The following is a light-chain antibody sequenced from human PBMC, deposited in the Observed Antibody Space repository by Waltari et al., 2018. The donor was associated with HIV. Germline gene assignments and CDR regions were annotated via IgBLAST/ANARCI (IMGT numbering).Light chain of an antibody. Sequence: DIVMTQSPLSLPVTPGEPASISCRSSQSLLHSNGYNYLDWYLQKLGQSPQLLIYLASARASGVPDRFSGSGSGTDFTLRISRVEAEDVGLYYCMQALQTPLTFGGGTRVEIK. CDR1: QSLLHSNGYNY. CDR2: LAS. J-gene: IGKJ4*01. V-gene: IGKV2-28*01. CDR3: MQALQTPLT.